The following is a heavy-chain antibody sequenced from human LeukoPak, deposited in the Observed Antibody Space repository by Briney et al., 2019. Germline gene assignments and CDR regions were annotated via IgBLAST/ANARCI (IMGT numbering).Heavy chain of an antibody. Sequence: SETLSLTCIVSGDSISSNIYYWGWIRQPPGRGLEWIGTPFNGGNTYKNPSLKSRVTIFVDASKNQFSLTLTSVTAADTAVYYCARRQRITMIVVGGAFDYWGQGTLVTVSS. V-gene: IGHV4-39*01. D-gene: IGHD3-22*01. CDR2: PFNGGNT. J-gene: IGHJ4*02. CDR1: GDSISSNIYY. CDR3: ARRQRITMIVVGGAFDY.